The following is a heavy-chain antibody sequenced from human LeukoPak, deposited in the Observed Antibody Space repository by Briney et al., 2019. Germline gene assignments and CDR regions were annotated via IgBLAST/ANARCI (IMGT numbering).Heavy chain of an antibody. Sequence: ASVKVSCKASAYTFTRYGISWVRQAPGQGLEWMGWISAYNGNTNYAQKLQGRVTMTTDTSTSTAYMELRSLRSDDTAVYYCARGREASSSGETYYYYYYMDVWGKGTTVTVSS. CDR3: ARGREASSSGETYYYYYYMDV. V-gene: IGHV1-18*01. CDR2: ISAYNGNT. CDR1: AYTFTRYG. J-gene: IGHJ6*03. D-gene: IGHD2-15*01.